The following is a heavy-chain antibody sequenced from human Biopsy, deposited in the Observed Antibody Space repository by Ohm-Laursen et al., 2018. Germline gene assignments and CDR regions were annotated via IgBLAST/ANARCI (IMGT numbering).Heavy chain of an antibody. J-gene: IGHJ6*02. D-gene: IGHD3-16*01. V-gene: IGHV3-21*01. CDR3: VKERFNYTPVGGYGMDV. CDR2: ISASGNHI. Sequence: SLRLSCAASGFTFSGFSMNWVRQAPGKGLEWVSSISASGNHIYYTDSVKGRFTVSRDNGKNSVYLQMNSLRVDDTAVYYCVKERFNYTPVGGYGMDVWGQGTTVTVSS. CDR1: GFTFSGFS.